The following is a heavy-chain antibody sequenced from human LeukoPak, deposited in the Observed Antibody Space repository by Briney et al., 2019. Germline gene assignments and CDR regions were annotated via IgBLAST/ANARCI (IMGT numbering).Heavy chain of an antibody. CDR2: IYYSGST. J-gene: IGHJ6*03. CDR1: GGSISSGGYY. CDR3: ASAPIFGVGYYYYYYMDV. Sequence: SETLSVTCTVSGGSISSGGYYWSWIRQHPGKCLEWIGYIYYSGSTYYNPSLKSRVTISVDTSKNQFFLKLSSVTAADTAVYYCASAPIFGVGYYYYYYMDVWGKGTTVTVSS. V-gene: IGHV4-31*03. D-gene: IGHD3-3*01.